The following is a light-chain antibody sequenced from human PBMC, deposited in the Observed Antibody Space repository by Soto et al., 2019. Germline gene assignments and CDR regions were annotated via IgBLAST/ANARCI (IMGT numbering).Light chain of an antibody. CDR1: TANIGSEA. J-gene: IGLJ3*02. V-gene: IGLV1-44*01. CDR2: SND. Sequence: QAVVAQPPSASGTPGQRVSISCSGGTANIGSEAVTWYQQLPGTAPRVVIYSNDQRPSGVPDRFSGSRSGTSASLDISGLQSEDDAVYFCAAWSKSLNGVVFGGGTKL. CDR3: AAWSKSLNGVV.